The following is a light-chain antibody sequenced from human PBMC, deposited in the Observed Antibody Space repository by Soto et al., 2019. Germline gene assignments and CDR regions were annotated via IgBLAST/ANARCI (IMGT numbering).Light chain of an antibody. J-gene: IGLJ2*01. CDR2: EVS. CDR1: SSDVGGYNY. Sequence: QSVLTQHPSASGSPGQSVTISCTGTSSDVGGYNYVSWYQQHPGKAPKLMIYEVSKRPSGVPDRFSGSKSGNTASLTVSGLQVEDEADYYCSSFEASNNLLFGGGTQLTVL. V-gene: IGLV2-8*01. CDR3: SSFEASNNLL.